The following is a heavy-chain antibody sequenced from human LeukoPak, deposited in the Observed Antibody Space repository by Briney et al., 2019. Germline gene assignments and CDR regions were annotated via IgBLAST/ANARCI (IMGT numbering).Heavy chain of an antibody. CDR1: GGTFSSYA. CDR2: ISAYNGNT. Sequence: ASVKVSCKASGGTFSSYAISWVRQAPGQGLEWMGWISAYNGNTNYAQKLQGRVTMTTDTSTSTAYMELRSLRSDDTAVYYCARDGGWMATIIKGDNYYYYMDVWGKGTTVTVSS. J-gene: IGHJ6*03. D-gene: IGHD5-24*01. CDR3: ARDGGWMATIIKGDNYYYYMDV. V-gene: IGHV1-18*01.